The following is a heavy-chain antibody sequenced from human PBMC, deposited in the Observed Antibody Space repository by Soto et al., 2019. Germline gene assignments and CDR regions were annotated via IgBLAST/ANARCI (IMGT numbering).Heavy chain of an antibody. CDR3: ARREIQGPIDY. CDR2: IYYSGTT. J-gene: IGHJ4*02. CDR1: GYSISSSNW. D-gene: IGHD1-26*01. Sequence: QVQLQESGPGLVRPSDTLSLTCDVSGYSISSSNWWGWIRQPPGKGLEWIGYIYYSGTTYYNPSLKSRVTMSVDTSKNQFSLKLTSVTAVDTAVYYCARREIQGPIDYWGQGTLVTVSS. V-gene: IGHV4-28*01.